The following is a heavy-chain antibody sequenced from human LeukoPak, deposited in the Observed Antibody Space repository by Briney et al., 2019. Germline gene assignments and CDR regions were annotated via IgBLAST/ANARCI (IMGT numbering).Heavy chain of an antibody. V-gene: IGHV3-30*18. D-gene: IGHD3-22*01. CDR1: GFTFSSYG. Sequence: PGRSLRLSCAASGFTFSSYGMHWVRQAPGKGLGWVAVISYDGSNKYYADSVKGRFTISRDNSKNTLYLQMNSLRDEDTAVCYCTKASMIVVIYGMDVWGQGTTVTVSS. CDR3: TKASMIVVIYGMDV. CDR2: ISYDGSNK. J-gene: IGHJ6*02.